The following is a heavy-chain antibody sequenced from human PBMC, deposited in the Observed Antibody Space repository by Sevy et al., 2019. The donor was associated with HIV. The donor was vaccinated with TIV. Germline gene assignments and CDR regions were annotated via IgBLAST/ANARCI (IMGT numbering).Heavy chain of an antibody. D-gene: IGHD6-19*01. CDR3: AKGLEQWLANGYFDY. Sequence: GGSLRLSCAASGFSFSGYGMHWVRQAPGKGLEWVAVISYDGNNKFYAYSVKGRFTISRDNSKNTLYLQMNSLRAEDTAVYYCAKGLEQWLANGYFDYWGQGTLVTVSS. CDR1: GFSFSGYG. V-gene: IGHV3-30*18. CDR2: ISYDGNNK. J-gene: IGHJ4*02.